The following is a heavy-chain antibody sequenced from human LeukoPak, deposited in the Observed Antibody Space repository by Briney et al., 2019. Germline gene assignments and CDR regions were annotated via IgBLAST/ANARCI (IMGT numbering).Heavy chain of an antibody. CDR2: ISSSGSTI. J-gene: IGHJ3*02. CDR3: AGDSSGYYYAFDI. Sequence: AGGSLRLSCAASGFTFGDYYMSWIRQAPGKGLEWVSYISSSGSTIYYADSVKGRFTISRDNAKNSLYLQMNSLRAEDTAVYYCAGDSSGYYYAFDIWGQGTMVTVSS. V-gene: IGHV3-11*01. CDR1: GFTFGDYY. D-gene: IGHD3-22*01.